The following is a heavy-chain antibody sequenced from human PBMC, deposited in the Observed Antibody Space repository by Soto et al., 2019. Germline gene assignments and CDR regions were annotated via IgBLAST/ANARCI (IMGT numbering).Heavy chain of an antibody. CDR1: GYTFTSYG. Sequence: GSVNVSCKASGYTFTSYGISWVRQAPGQGLEWMGWISAYNGNTNYAQKLQGRVTMTTDTSTSTAYMELRSLRSDDTAVYYCARKGAAAVRYYYYYYGMDVWGQGTTVTVSS. D-gene: IGHD6-13*01. CDR2: ISAYNGNT. V-gene: IGHV1-18*01. J-gene: IGHJ6*02. CDR3: ARKGAAAVRYYYYYYGMDV.